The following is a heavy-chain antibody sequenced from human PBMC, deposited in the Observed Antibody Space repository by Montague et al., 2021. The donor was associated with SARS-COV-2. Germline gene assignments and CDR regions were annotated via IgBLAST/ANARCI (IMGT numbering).Heavy chain of an antibody. D-gene: IGHD3-9*01. V-gene: IGHV6-1*01. CDR1: GDSVSSQSVA. Sequence: CAISGDSVSSQSVAWNWIRQSPSRGLEWLGRTYYGSKWDSDYAESVKRRLVITPDTSKNQVSLQLNSVIPEDTAVYFCASSGITLTGLDAFDIWGQGTMVTVSS. CDR3: ASSGITLTGLDAFDI. J-gene: IGHJ3*02. CDR2: TYYGSKWDS.